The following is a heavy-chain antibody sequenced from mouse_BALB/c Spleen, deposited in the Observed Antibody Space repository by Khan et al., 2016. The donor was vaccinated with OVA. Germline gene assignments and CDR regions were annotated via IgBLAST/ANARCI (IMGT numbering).Heavy chain of an antibody. D-gene: IGHD1-1*01. CDR1: GYSFTSDY. V-gene: IGHV1-66*01. CDR2: IFPGSGYS. J-gene: IGHJ1*01. Sequence: QVQLQQSGPELVKPGASVKISCKASGYSFTSDYIHWEKQRPGQGLEWIGGIFPGSGYSKYYEKFKGQATLTADTSSSTAYMQFSSLTSEESAVYFCACGSSYWYFDVWGAGTTVTVSS. CDR3: ACGSSYWYFDV.